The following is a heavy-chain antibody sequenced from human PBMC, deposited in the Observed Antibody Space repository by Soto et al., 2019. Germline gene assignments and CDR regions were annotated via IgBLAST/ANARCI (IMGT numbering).Heavy chain of an antibody. CDR3: TALTGTTRALDY. D-gene: IGHD1-7*01. Sequence: KPGGSLRLSCAASGFTFSNAWMNWVRQAPGKGLEWVGRIKTKSDGATTDYAAPVKGRFTISRDDSRNTLYLQMNSLKAEDTAVYYCTALTGTTRALDYWGQGTLVTVSS. CDR2: IKTKSDGATT. J-gene: IGHJ4*02. CDR1: GFTFSNAW. V-gene: IGHV3-15*01.